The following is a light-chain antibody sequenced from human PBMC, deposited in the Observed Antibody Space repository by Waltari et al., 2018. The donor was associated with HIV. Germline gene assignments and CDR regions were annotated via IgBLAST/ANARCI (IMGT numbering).Light chain of an antibody. CDR2: EVS. V-gene: IGLV2-8*01. CDR1: SSDIGAYDS. J-gene: IGLJ2*01. Sequence: QSALTQPPSASGSLGQSVTISCTGSSSDIGAYDSLSWFQQHPNNAPKLLLYEVSKRPSGVPDRFSGSRSGETAFLSVSGLQPDDTAAYFCSSYGDNIRVLFGGGTNLTVL. CDR3: SSYGDNIRVL.